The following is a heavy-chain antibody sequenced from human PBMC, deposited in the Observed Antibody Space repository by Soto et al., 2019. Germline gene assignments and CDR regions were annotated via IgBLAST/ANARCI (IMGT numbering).Heavy chain of an antibody. J-gene: IGHJ4*02. Sequence: GGSLRLSCAASGFTFSNAWMSWVRQAPGKGLEWVGRIKSKTDGGTTDYAVPVKGRXTISXXXXXXXXXXXXXXLKTEDTAVYYCTTDLFSGGPPFDYWGQGTLVTVSS. V-gene: IGHV3-15*01. CDR3: TTDLFSGGPPFDY. CDR1: GFTFSNAW. CDR2: IKSKTDGGTT. D-gene: IGHD3-16*01.